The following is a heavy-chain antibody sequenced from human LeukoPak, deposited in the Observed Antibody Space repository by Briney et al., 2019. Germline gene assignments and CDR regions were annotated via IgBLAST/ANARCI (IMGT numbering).Heavy chain of an antibody. V-gene: IGHV4-59*01. D-gene: IGHD5-18*01. CDR2: IYYSGST. CDR1: GGSISSYY. J-gene: IGHJ4*02. Sequence: SETLSLTCTVSGGSISSYYWSWIRQPPGKGLEWIGYIYYSGSTNYNPSLKSRVTISVDTSKNQFSLKLSSVTAADTAVYYCARVTAMVNLDYWGQGTLVTVSS. CDR3: ARVTAMVNLDY.